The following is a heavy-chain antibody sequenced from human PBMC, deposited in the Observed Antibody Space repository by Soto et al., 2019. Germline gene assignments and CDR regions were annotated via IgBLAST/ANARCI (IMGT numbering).Heavy chain of an antibody. CDR1: GFTLTNYA. CDR3: EGSWT. D-gene: IGHD5-12*01. Sequence: EVQLLVSGGGSAQPGGSLRLSCEVSGFTLTNYAMSWVRQTSGKGLEWVSQISASGDRTYYADSVKGRFTISKDFSKNTLFLLMNSLRGEDSAVYYCEGSWTWGQGTMVTVSS. V-gene: IGHV3-23*01. CDR2: ISASGDRT. J-gene: IGHJ3*01.